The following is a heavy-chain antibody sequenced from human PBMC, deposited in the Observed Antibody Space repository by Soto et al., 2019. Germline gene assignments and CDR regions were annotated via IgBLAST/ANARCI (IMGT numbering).Heavy chain of an antibody. J-gene: IGHJ4*01. CDR2: IKSTIDGGTT. Sequence: EVQLVESGGGLVKPGGSLRLSCAASGFAFPNAWMNWVRQAPGKGLEWVGRIKSTIDGGTTDYAEPVKGRFAISRDDSNNMVYLQMNSLKIEDTAVYYCTTDSYSTIIIVRFAYWGHGTLVTVSS. CDR1: GFAFPNAW. D-gene: IGHD3-22*01. V-gene: IGHV3-15*07. CDR3: TTDSYSTIIIVRFAY.